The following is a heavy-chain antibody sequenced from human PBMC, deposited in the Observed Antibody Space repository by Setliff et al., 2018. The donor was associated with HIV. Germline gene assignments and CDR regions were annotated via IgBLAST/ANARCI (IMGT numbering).Heavy chain of an antibody. J-gene: IGHJ6*03. CDR3: ARARRDSYDRGRRNHYYIDV. CDR2: MNPNSGNT. Sequence: ASVQVSCKASGYTFSSYDINWVRQATGQGLEWMGWMNPNSGNTGYAQKFQGRVTMTRDTSIGTAYMELNNLKFEDTAVYYCARARRDSYDRGRRNHYYIDVWGKGTPVTVSS. V-gene: IGHV1-8*02. D-gene: IGHD3-22*01. CDR1: GYTFSSYD.